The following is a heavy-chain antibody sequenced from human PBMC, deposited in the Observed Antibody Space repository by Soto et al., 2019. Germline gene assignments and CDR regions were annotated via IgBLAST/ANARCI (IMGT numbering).Heavy chain of an antibody. CDR2: INKDGSQK. D-gene: IGHD7-27*01. Sequence: VGALILSCAASGFTLSNYWMTWVRQAPGKGLEWVANINKDGSQKNYVDSVKGRFTIARDNGQNSLSLQMNSLRVEDTAVYYCVRELGLAYWGQGALVTVSS. CDR3: VRELGLAY. J-gene: IGHJ4*02. CDR1: GFTLSNYW. V-gene: IGHV3-7*03.